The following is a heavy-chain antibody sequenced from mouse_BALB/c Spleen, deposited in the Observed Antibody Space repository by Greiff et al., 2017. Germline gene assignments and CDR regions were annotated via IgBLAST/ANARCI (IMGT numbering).Heavy chain of an antibody. J-gene: IGHJ3*01. CDR1: GYTFTSYW. V-gene: IGHV1S81*02. Sequence: VQLQQPGAELVKPGASVKLSCKASGYTFTSYWMHWVKQRPGQGLEWIGEINPSNGRTNYNEKFKSKATLTVDKSSSTAYMQLSSLTSEDSAVYYCARDDDYRFAYWGQGTLVTVSA. CDR3: ARDDDYRFAY. D-gene: IGHD2-13*01. CDR2: INPSNGRT.